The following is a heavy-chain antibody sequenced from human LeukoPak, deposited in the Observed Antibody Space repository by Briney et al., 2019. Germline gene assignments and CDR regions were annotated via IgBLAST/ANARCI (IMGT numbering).Heavy chain of an antibody. V-gene: IGHV4-34*01. CDR3: ARGRLGATY. CDR2: INHSGST. D-gene: IGHD1-26*01. CDR1: GGSFSGYY. Sequence: SETLSLTCAVYGGSFSGYYWSWIRLPPGKGLEWIGEINHSGSTNYNPSLKSRVTISVDTSKNQFFLNLTSVTAADTAVYYCARGRLGATYWGQGTLVTVST. J-gene: IGHJ4*02.